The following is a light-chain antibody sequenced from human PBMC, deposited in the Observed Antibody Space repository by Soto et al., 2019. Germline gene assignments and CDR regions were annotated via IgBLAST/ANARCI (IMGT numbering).Light chain of an antibody. CDR1: QSISSY. J-gene: IGKJ2*01. CDR3: QHSYSTPRYT. V-gene: IGKV1-39*01. CDR2: AAS. Sequence: DIQMTQSPSSLSASVGDRVTITCRASQSISSYLNWYQQKPGKAPKLLIYAASSLQSGVPSWFSGSGSGTDFTLTISSLQPEDFATYYCQHSYSTPRYTFGQGTKLEIK.